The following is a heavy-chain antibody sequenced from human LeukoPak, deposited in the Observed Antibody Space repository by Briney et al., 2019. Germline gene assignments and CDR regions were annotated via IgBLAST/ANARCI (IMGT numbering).Heavy chain of an antibody. J-gene: IGHJ4*02. D-gene: IGHD6-19*01. CDR3: AGGLSSGWYYGPDY. CDR2: ISATSSYI. CDR1: GFTLSVYS. Sequence: PGGSLRLSCAAAGFTLSVYSMKWDRQAPGKGLEWVSCISATSSYIYYADSVKGRFTISRDNAKNSLYLQMNSLRAEDTAVYYCAGGLSSGWYYGPDYWGQGTLVTVSS. V-gene: IGHV3-21*01.